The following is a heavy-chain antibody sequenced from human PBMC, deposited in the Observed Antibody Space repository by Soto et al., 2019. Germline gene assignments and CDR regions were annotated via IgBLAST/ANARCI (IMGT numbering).Heavy chain of an antibody. CDR3: ARQKYYDFWSGYYPRMNGMDV. V-gene: IGHV5-10-1*04. Sequence: PGESLKISCKGSGYSFTSYWISWVRQMPGKGLEWMGRIDPSDSYTNYSPSFQGRVTISADKSISTAYLQWSSLKASDTAMYYCARQKYYDFWSGYYPRMNGMDVWGQGTTVTVS. J-gene: IGHJ6*02. CDR2: IDPSDSYT. D-gene: IGHD3-3*01. CDR1: GYSFTSYW.